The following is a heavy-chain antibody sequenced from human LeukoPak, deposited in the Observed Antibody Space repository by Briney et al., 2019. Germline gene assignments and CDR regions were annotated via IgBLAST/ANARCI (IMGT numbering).Heavy chain of an antibody. V-gene: IGHV1-24*01. Sequence: ASVKVSRKVSGYTLTELSMHWVRQARGKGLEWMGGFDPEDGETIYAQKFQGRVTMTEDTSTDTAYMELSSLRSEDTAVYYCATTVPPVGWELPPGYWGQGTLVTVSS. J-gene: IGHJ4*02. CDR3: ATTVPPVGWELPPGY. D-gene: IGHD1-26*01. CDR2: FDPEDGET. CDR1: GYTLTELS.